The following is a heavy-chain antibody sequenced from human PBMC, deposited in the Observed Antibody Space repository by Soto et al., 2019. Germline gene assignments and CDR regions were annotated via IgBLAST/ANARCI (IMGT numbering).Heavy chain of an antibody. J-gene: IGHJ3*02. V-gene: IGHV3-23*01. D-gene: IGHD2-15*01. CDR3: AKGYCSGGSCYGIRGAFDI. Sequence: GGSLRLSCAASGFTFSNAWINWVRQAPGKGLEWVSAISGSGGGTYYADSVKGRFTISRDNSKNTLYLQMNSLRAEDTAVYYCAKGYCSGGSCYGIRGAFDIWGQGTMVTVSS. CDR1: GFTFSNAW. CDR2: ISGSGGGT.